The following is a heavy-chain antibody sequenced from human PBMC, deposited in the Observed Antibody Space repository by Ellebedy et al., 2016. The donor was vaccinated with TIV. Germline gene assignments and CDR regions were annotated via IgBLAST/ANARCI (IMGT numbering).Heavy chain of an antibody. Sequence: GESLKISCAASGFIFGSYGMHWVRQAPGKGLEWVTVISYEGSNEYYADSVKGRFTISRDNAKNSLYLQMNSLRAEDTAVYYCARDRGGSYSPVDYWGQGTLVTVSS. J-gene: IGHJ4*02. D-gene: IGHD1-26*01. CDR3: ARDRGGSYSPVDY. CDR2: ISYEGSNE. CDR1: GFIFGSYG. V-gene: IGHV3-30-3*01.